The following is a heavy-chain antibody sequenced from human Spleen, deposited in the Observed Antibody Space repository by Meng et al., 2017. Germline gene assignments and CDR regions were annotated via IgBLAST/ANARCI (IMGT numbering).Heavy chain of an antibody. D-gene: IGHD3-16*01. J-gene: IGHJ4*02. CDR3: VRYPTFDY. V-gene: IGHV3-74*03. CDR1: GSTFSRYW. CDR2: INGDGSVT. Sequence: EAQLVESGGGLVQPGGSLRLSCVDSGSTFSRYWMHWVRQAPGKGLVWVSNINGDGSVTTYADSVKGRFTSSIDNAINTLYLQMNSLRAEDTAVYYCVRYPTFDYWGQGILVTVSS.